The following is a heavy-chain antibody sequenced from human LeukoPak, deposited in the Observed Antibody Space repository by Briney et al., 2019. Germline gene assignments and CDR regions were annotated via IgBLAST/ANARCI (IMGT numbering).Heavy chain of an antibody. Sequence: GGSLRLSCVVSGFTFSSYWMTWVRQAPGKGLEWVANIKQDGSEKYYVDSVKGRFTISRDNTKNSLYLQMNSLRAEDTAVYYCARGPTRANSSDFWGQGTLVTVSS. CDR1: GFTFSSYW. D-gene: IGHD2/OR15-2a*01. CDR3: ARGPTRANSSDF. CDR2: IKQDGSEK. V-gene: IGHV3-7*04. J-gene: IGHJ4*02.